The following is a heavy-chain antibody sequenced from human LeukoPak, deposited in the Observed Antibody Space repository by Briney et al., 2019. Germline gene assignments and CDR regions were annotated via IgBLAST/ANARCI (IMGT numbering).Heavy chain of an antibody. CDR1: GFTVSSNY. J-gene: IGHJ4*02. Sequence: PGGSLRLSCAASGFTVSSNYMSWVRQAPGKGLEWVSVIYSGGSTYYADSVKGRFTISRDNSKNTLYLQMNSLRDEDTAVYYCARTYYYDTVLLDYWGQGTLVTVSS. V-gene: IGHV3-66*01. D-gene: IGHD3-22*01. CDR2: IYSGGST. CDR3: ARTYYYDTVLLDY.